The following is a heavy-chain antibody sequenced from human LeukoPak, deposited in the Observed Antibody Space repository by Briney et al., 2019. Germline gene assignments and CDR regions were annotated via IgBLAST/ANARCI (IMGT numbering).Heavy chain of an antibody. V-gene: IGHV3-30*04. D-gene: IGHD1-26*01. Sequence: GGTLRLSCAASGFTFNFYAIHWVRQAPGKGLEWVAVISSDGSNGYYADSVKGRFTISRDNSKNTLYLQMNSLRVEDTAVYYCAREVGKRDFDYWGQGTLVTVSS. CDR1: GFTFNFYA. J-gene: IGHJ4*02. CDR3: AREVGKRDFDY. CDR2: ISSDGSNG.